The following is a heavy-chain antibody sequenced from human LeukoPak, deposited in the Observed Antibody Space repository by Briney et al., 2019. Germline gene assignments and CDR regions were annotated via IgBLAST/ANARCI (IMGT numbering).Heavy chain of an antibody. CDR3: ARHHSGGYYVFLDY. CDR1: GYTFTTYW. CDR2: IYPGDSDT. V-gene: IGHV5-51*01. J-gene: IGHJ4*02. Sequence: GESLKISCKGSGYTFTTYWIGWVRQMPGKGLEWMGIIYPGDSDTRYSPSFQGQVTILADKSINTAYLQWSSLKASDTAIYYCARHHSGGYYVFLDYWGQGTLVTVSS. D-gene: IGHD1-26*01.